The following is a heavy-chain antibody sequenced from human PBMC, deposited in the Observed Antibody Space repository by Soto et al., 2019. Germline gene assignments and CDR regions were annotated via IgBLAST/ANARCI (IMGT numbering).Heavy chain of an antibody. CDR3: TKHYYYSMDV. J-gene: IGHJ6*02. CDR2: ISSSSSYM. V-gene: IGHV3-21*01. Sequence: GGSLRLSCAASGFTFSGTSMNWVRQAPGKGLEWVSSISSSSSYMYYADSVKGRFTISRDNARNSLYLQMNSLRAEDTAVYYCTKHYYYSMDVWVQGTTVTVSS. CDR1: GFTFSGTS.